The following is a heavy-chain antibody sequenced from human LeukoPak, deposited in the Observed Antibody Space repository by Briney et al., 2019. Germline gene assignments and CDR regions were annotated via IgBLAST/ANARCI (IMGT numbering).Heavy chain of an antibody. CDR2: INPSGGST. J-gene: IGHJ4*02. CDR3: ARSGIRFADTMIWFGDS. D-gene: IGHD3-10*01. V-gene: IGHV1-46*01. Sequence: ASVKVSCKASGYTFTSYGISWVRQAPGQGLEWMGIINPSGGSTSYAQKFQGRVTMTRDTSTSTVYMELSSLRSEDTAVYYCARSGIRFADTMIWFGDSWGQGTLVTVSS. CDR1: GYTFTSYG.